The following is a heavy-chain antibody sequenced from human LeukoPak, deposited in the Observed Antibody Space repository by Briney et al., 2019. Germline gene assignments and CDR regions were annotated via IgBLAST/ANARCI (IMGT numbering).Heavy chain of an antibody. Sequence: SETLSLTCTVSGGSISSHYWSWIRQPPGKGLEWIGYSYYSGSTNYNPSLKSRVTISVDTSKSQFSLKLSSVTAADTSVYYCARGSRCSGGSCYAYYYYYMDVWGKGTTVTVSS. J-gene: IGHJ6*03. CDR3: ARGSRCSGGSCYAYYYYYMDV. CDR1: GGSISSHY. CDR2: SYYSGST. V-gene: IGHV4-59*11. D-gene: IGHD2-15*01.